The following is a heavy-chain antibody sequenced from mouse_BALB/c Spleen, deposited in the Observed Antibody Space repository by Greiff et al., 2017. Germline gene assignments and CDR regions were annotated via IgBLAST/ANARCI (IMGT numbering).Heavy chain of an antibody. V-gene: IGHV1-82*01. J-gene: IGHJ4*01. Sequence: VQLQQSGPELVKPGASVKISCKASGYAFSSSWMNWVKQRPGQGLEWIGRIYPGDGDTNYNGKFKGKATLTADKSSSTAYMQLSSLTSVDSAVYFCARFDVYALYYAMDYWGKGTSVTVPS. CDR2: IYPGDGDT. CDR3: ARFDVYALYYAMDY. CDR1: GYAFSSSW. D-gene: IGHD2-3*01.